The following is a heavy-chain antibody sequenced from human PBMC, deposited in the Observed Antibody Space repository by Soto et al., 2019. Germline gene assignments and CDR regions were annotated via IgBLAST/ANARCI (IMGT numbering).Heavy chain of an antibody. J-gene: IGHJ6*03. V-gene: IGHV3-9*01. CDR1: GFTFDDYA. Sequence: DVQLVESGGGLVQPGRSLRLSCAASGFTFDDYAMHWVRQAPGKGLEWVSGISWNSGSIGYADSVKGRFTISSVNAKNSVSRQMHSLRAEDTALYYRAKDLEGTYHHYYQDVWCNVNTLT. CDR3: AKDLEGTYHHYYQDV. CDR2: ISWNSGSI. D-gene: IGHD3-3*01.